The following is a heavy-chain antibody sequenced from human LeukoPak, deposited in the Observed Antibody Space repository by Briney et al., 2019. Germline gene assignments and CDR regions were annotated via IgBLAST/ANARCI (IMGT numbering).Heavy chain of an antibody. CDR1: GVSITSNY. CDR3: ASSSRHSYGDFDY. CDR2: TRHSGAT. Sequence: SETLSLTCSVSGVSITSNYWSWIRQPPGKGLEWLGYTRHSGATGYNPSLKSRSTMSLDTSNNQFSLKLSSVTAADTAEYYCASSSRHSYGDFDYWGKGNLVTVSS. D-gene: IGHD5-18*01. V-gene: IGHV4-59*01. J-gene: IGHJ4*02.